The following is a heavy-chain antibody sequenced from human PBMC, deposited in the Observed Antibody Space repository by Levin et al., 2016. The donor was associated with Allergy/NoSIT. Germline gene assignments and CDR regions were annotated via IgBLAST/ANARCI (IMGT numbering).Heavy chain of an antibody. CDR2: INHSGST. CDR1: GGSFSGYY. CDR3: ASFTPHWFDP. V-gene: IGHV4-34*01. J-gene: IGHJ5*02. Sequence: SETLSLTCAVYGGSFSGYYWSWIRQPPGKGLEWIGEINHSGSTNYNPSLKSRVTISVDTSKNQFSLKLSSVTAADTAVYYCASFTPHWFDPWGQGTLVTVSS.